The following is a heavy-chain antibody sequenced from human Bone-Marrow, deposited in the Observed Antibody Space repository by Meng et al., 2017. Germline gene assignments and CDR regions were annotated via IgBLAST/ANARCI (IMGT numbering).Heavy chain of an antibody. D-gene: IGHD3-3*01. CDR1: GYTFTSYD. CDR3: ARGSLTIFGVVIRNLGWYDYGMDV. CDR2: MNPNSGNT. J-gene: IGHJ6*02. V-gene: IGHV1-8*01. Sequence: ASVKVSCKASGYTFTSYDIHWVRQATGQGLEWMGWMNPNSGNTGYAQKFQGRVTMTRNTSISTAYMELSSLRSEDTAVYYCARGSLTIFGVVIRNLGWYDYGMDVWGQGTTVTVSS.